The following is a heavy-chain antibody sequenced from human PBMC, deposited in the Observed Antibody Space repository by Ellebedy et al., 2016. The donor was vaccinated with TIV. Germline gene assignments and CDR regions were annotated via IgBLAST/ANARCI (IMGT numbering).Heavy chain of an antibody. V-gene: IGHV1-2*02. CDR1: GYTFTGYY. J-gene: IGHJ6*02. CDR3: ARSVLDTAMVTSYYYYGMDV. Sequence: AASVKVSCKASGYTFTGYYMHWVRQAPGQGLEWMGWINPNSGGTNYAQKFQGRVTMTRDTSISTAYMELSRLRSDDTAVYYCARSVLDTAMVTSYYYYGMDVWGQGTTVTVSS. D-gene: IGHD5-18*01. CDR2: INPNSGGT.